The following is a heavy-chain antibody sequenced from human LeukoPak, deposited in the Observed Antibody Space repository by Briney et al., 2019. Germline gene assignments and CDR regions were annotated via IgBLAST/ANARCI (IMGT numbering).Heavy chain of an antibody. CDR1: GGSISSSSYY. V-gene: IGHV4-39*07. D-gene: IGHD4-17*01. J-gene: IGHJ4*02. Sequence: SETLSLTCTVSGGSISSSSYYWGWIRQPPGKGLEWIGSIYYSGSTYYNPSLKSRVTISVDTSKNQFSLKLSSVTAADTAVYYCASGFYGDYLVSYWGQGTLVTVSS. CDR2: IYYSGST. CDR3: ASGFYGDYLVSY.